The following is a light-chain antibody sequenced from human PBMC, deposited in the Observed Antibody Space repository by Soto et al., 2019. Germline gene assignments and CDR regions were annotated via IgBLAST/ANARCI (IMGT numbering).Light chain of an antibody. Sequence: IPVTKSASSLSESVGDSVTITCRASHHIXNYLNWDQAKPGKAPQTLXYVASMLESGGPSRLSGSGSGTDFTLTISSLQAEEFGIYYFPQSYKAPITFGQGTRLDIK. V-gene: IGKV1-39*01. CDR2: VAS. CDR3: PQSYKAPIT. CDR1: HHIXNY. J-gene: IGKJ5*01.